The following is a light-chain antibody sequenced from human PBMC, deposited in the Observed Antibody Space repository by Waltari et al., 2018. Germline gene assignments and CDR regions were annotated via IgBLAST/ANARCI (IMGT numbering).Light chain of an antibody. V-gene: IGKV3-20*01. CDR2: GAS. Sequence: IVLTQSPGTLSLSPGGRATPSCRASKNIGNYLAWYQQKPGQAPRLLIYGASSRAAGIPDRFSGSGSGADFSLTISRLEPEDFAVYYCQHHVRLPATFGQGTKV. J-gene: IGKJ1*01. CDR3: QHHVRLPAT. CDR1: KNIGNY.